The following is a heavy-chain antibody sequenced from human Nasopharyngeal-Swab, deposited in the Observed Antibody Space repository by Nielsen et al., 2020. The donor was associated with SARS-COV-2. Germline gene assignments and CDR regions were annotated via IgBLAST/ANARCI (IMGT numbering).Heavy chain of an antibody. V-gene: IGHV3-23*01. CDR2: ISGSGGST. CDR3: AKEGSRTTVITIYWYFDL. J-gene: IGHJ2*01. CDR1: GFTFSSYA. D-gene: IGHD2/OR15-2a*01. Sequence: GESLKISCAASGFTFSSYAMSWVRQAPGKGLEWVSAISGSGGSTYYADSVKGRLTISRDNSKNTLYLQMNSLRAEDTAVYYCAKEGSRTTVITIYWYFDLWGRGTLVTVSS.